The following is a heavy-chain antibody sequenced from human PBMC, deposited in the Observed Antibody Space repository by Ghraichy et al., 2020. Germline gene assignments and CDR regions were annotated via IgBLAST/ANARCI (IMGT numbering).Heavy chain of an antibody. CDR2: INFDGSST. CDR1: GFTFSSYW. J-gene: IGHJ6*02. V-gene: IGHV3-74*01. Sequence: LSLICAASGFTFSSYWMHWVRQAPGKGLVWVSRINFDGSSTSYADSVKGRFTISRDNAKNTVYLQMNSLRVEDTAVYYCARVAQARYYGMDVWGQGTTVTVSS. CDR3: ARVAQARYYGMDV.